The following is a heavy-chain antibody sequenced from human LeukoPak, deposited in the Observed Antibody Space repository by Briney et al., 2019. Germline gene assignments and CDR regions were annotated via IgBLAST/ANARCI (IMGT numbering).Heavy chain of an antibody. Sequence: GGSLRLSCAASGFTFSSYAMTWVRQAPGKALEWVSSISGSGSDTHHADSVKGRFTISRDNSKNMLYLQMNSLRADDTAVYYCAKGIAARSWFDPWGQGTLVTVSS. V-gene: IGHV3-23*01. CDR2: ISGSGSDT. D-gene: IGHD6-13*01. CDR3: AKGIAARSWFDP. J-gene: IGHJ5*02. CDR1: GFTFSSYA.